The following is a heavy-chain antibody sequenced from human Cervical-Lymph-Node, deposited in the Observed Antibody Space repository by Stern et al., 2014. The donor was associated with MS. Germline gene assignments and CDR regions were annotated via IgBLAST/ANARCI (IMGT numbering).Heavy chain of an antibody. J-gene: IGHJ3*02. D-gene: IGHD6-19*01. CDR2: IYSSENT. Sequence: QVQLQESGPGLVKPSQTLSLTCTVSSASISRGSYYWSWIRQPAGKGLEWIGRIYSSENTNYNPSQKGRVPISGDTPKNQFPLNLTCGTAADTAVYYCARQSQWLARGAFDIWGQGTLVTVSS. CDR1: SASISRGSYY. CDR3: ARQSQWLARGAFDI. V-gene: IGHV4-61*02.